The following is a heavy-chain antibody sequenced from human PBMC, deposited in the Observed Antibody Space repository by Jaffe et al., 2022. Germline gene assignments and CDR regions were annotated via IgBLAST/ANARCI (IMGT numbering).Heavy chain of an antibody. V-gene: IGHV3-43D*04. CDR3: AKDGYSSSWSQENTYYFDY. J-gene: IGHJ4*02. CDR2: ISWDGGST. D-gene: IGHD6-13*01. Sequence: EVQLVESGGVVVQPGGSLRLSCAASGFTFDDYAMHWVRQAPGKGLEWVSLISWDGGSTYYADSVKGRFTISRDNSKNSLYLQMNSLRAEDTALYYCAKDGYSSSWSQENTYYFDYWGQGTLVTVSS. CDR1: GFTFDDYA.